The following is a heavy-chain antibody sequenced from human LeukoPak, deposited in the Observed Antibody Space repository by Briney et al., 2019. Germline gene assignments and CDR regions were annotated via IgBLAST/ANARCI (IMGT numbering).Heavy chain of an antibody. J-gene: IGHJ4*02. CDR2: IRYDGSNK. CDR3: AKDLEYFDWLPKLGVDY. D-gene: IGHD3-9*01. Sequence: GGSLRLSCAASGFTFSSYGMHWVRQAPGKGLEWVAFIRYDGSNKYYADSVKGRFTISRDNSKNTLYLQMNSLRAEDTAVYYCAKDLEYFDWLPKLGVDYWGQGTLVTVSS. V-gene: IGHV3-30*02. CDR1: GFTFSSYG.